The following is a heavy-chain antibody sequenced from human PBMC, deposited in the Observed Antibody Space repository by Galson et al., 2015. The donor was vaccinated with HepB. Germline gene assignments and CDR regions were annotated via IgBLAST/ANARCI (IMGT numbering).Heavy chain of an antibody. CDR2: ISYDGSNK. J-gene: IGHJ3*02. D-gene: IGHD3-10*01. CDR3: ARVFSTPMVRGVIIYDAVDI. V-gene: IGHV3-30*04. CDR1: GFTFSSYA. Sequence: SLRLSCAASGFTFSSYAMHWVRQAPGKGLEWVAVISYDGSNKYYADSVKGRFTISRDNSKNTLYLQMNSLRAEDTAVYYCARVFSTPMVRGVIIYDAVDIWGQGTMVTVSS.